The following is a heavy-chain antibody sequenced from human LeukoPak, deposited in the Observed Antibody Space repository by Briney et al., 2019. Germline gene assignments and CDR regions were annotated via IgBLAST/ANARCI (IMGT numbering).Heavy chain of an antibody. CDR1: GGSISSSSYY. Sequence: ASETLSLTCTVSGGSISSSSYYWGWIRQPPGKGLEWIGSIYYSGSTYYNPSLKSRVTISVDTSKNQFSLKLSSVTAADTAVYYCARQGIATTGRRFDPWGQGTLVTVSS. CDR2: IYYSGST. V-gene: IGHV4-39*01. D-gene: IGHD6-13*01. CDR3: ARQGIATTGRRFDP. J-gene: IGHJ5*02.